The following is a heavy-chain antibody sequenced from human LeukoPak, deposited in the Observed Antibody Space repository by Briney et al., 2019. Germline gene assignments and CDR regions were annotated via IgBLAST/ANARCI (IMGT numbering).Heavy chain of an antibody. J-gene: IGHJ4*02. Sequence: ASVKVSCKASGYTFASFGITWVRQAPGQGLEWMGWINTHNGDTNYAQKLQGRVTMTTDTSTSTAYMELSSLRSEDTAVYYCARSGDLPFKRITMVRGVIPYDYWGQGTLVTVSS. CDR3: ARSGDLPFKRITMVRGVIPYDY. CDR2: INTHNGDT. D-gene: IGHD3-10*01. CDR1: GYTFASFG. V-gene: IGHV1-18*01.